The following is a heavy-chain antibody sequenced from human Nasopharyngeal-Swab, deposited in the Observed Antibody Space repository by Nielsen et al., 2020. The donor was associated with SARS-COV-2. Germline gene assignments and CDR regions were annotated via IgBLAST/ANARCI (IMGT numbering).Heavy chain of an antibody. V-gene: IGHV3-21*01. D-gene: IGHD3-3*01. CDR2: ISSSSSYI. CDR1: GFNFNNYN. Sequence: GGALRLTCDASGFNFNNYNFTWVRQAPGKGLEWVSSISSSSSYIYYADSVKVRFTISSDNAKNSLYLQMNSLRAEDTAVYYCARDGLDYDFWSAYFMDVWGQGTTVTVSS. J-gene: IGHJ6*02. CDR3: ARDGLDYDFWSAYFMDV.